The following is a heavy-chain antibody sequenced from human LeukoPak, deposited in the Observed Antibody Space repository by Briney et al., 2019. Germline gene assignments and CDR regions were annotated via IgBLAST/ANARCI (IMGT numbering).Heavy chain of an antibody. CDR2: ISGSGAST. Sequence: PGGSLRLACAVSGFTFSTYAMTWVRQAPGKWLGWVSGISGSGASTYYADSVKGRFTISRDNSKNTLYLQMNSLRAEDTALYYCAKAIRLNRDLYDYWGQGTLVTVSS. V-gene: IGHV3-23*01. J-gene: IGHJ4*02. D-gene: IGHD1-14*01. CDR3: AKAIRLNRDLYDY. CDR1: GFTFSTYA.